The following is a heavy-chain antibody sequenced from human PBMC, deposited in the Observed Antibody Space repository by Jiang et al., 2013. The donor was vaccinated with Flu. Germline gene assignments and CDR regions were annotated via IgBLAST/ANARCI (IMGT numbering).Heavy chain of an antibody. Sequence: QLVESGGGLLQPGGSLRLSCAASGFNFNIYGMNWVRQTPGMGLEWVAYISGSSTIINYADSVKGRFTISRDNAHNSLHLQMHSLRADDTAIYFCTTSSGHLDYWGQGTLVTVSS. D-gene: IGHD5/OR15-5a*01. CDR3: TTSSGHLDY. V-gene: IGHV3-48*01. CDR2: ISGSSTII. J-gene: IGHJ4*02. CDR1: GFNFNIYG.